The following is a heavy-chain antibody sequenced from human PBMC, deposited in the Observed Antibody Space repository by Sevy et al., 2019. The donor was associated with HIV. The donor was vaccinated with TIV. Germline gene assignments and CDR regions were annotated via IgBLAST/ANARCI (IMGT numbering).Heavy chain of an antibody. Sequence: GGSLRLSCAASGFTFSSYAMSWVRQAPGKGLEWVSTISGSGSSTYYADSVKGRFTISRDNSKNTLYLQMNSLRAEDTAVYYCAKDGYKPSVGDENYYYYMDVWGKGTTVTVSS. D-gene: IGHD1-20*01. CDR2: ISGSGSST. CDR3: AKDGYKPSVGDENYYYYMDV. CDR1: GFTFSSYA. J-gene: IGHJ6*03. V-gene: IGHV3-23*01.